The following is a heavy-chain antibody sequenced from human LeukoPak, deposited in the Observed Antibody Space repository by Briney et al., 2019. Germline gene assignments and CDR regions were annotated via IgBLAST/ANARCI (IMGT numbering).Heavy chain of an antibody. CDR3: ARDPRNGGGQY. V-gene: IGHV1-69*01. CDR2: IIPIFGTA. D-gene: IGHD1-1*01. CDR1: GGTFSSYA. J-gene: IGHJ4*02. Sequence: GASVKVSCKASGGTFSSYAIGWVRQAPGQGLEWMGGIIPIFGTANYAQKFQGRVTITADESTSTAYMELSSLRPEDTAVCYCARDPRNGGGQYWGQGTLVTVSS.